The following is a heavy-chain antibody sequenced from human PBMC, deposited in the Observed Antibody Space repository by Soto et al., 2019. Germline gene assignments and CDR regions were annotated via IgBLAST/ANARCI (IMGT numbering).Heavy chain of an antibody. CDR3: ARDLAYCGGDCYSYYFDY. CDR2: ISSSSSYI. CDR1: GFTFSSYS. Sequence: GESLKISCAASGFTFSSYSMNWVRQAPGKGLEWVSSISSSSSYIYYADSVKGRFTISRDNAKNSLYLQMNSLRAEDTAVYYCARDLAYCGGDCYSYYFDYWGQGTLVTVSS. J-gene: IGHJ4*02. D-gene: IGHD2-21*02. V-gene: IGHV3-21*01.